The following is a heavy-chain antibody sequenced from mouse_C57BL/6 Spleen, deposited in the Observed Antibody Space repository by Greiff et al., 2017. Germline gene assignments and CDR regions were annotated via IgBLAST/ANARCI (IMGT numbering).Heavy chain of an antibody. CDR3: ARDPLLNAMDY. CDR1: GYAFSSSW. Sequence: VKLMESGPELVKPGASVKISCKASGYAFSSSWMNWVKQRPGKGLEWIGRIYPGDGDTNYNGKFKGKATLTADKSSSTAYMQLSSLTSEDSAVYFCARDPLLNAMDYWGQGTSVTVSS. CDR2: IYPGDGDT. D-gene: IGHD1-1*01. V-gene: IGHV1-82*01. J-gene: IGHJ4*01.